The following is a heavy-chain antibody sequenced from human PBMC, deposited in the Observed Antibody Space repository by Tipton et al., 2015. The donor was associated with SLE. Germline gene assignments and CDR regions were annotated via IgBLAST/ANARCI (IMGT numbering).Heavy chain of an antibody. CDR2: ISSSSSYI. D-gene: IGHD3-16*02. CDR1: GFTFSSYS. V-gene: IGHV3-21*03. CDR3: ARDLGELSLYYYYGMDV. J-gene: IGHJ6*02. Sequence: SLRLSCAASGFTFSSYSMNWVRQAPGKGLEWVSSISSSSSYIYYADSVKGRFTISRDNAKNSLYLQMSSLRAEDTAVYYCARDLGELSLYYYYGMDVWGQGTTVTVSS.